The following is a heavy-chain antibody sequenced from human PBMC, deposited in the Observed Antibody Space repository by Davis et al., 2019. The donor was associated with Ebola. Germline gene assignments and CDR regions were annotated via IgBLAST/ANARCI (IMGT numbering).Heavy chain of an antibody. CDR3: AKALSSTSDY. D-gene: IGHD2/OR15-2a*01. CDR1: GFTFSSYW. J-gene: IGHJ4*02. CDR2: INSDGSST. Sequence: GESLKISCAASGFTFSSYWMHWVRQAPGKGLVWVSRINSDGSSTSYADSVKGRFTISRDNAKNTLYLQMNSLRAEDTAVYYCAKALSSTSDYWGQGTLVTVSS. V-gene: IGHV3-74*01.